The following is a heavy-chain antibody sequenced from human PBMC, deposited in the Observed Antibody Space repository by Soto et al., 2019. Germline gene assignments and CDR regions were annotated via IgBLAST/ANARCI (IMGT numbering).Heavy chain of an antibody. CDR3: ARDRSVRSIAVAGTGTEFEP. D-gene: IGHD6-19*01. J-gene: IGHJ5*02. CDR2: INPSGGST. V-gene: IGHV1-46*01. Sequence: ASVKVSFKASGYTFTSYYMHWVRQAPGQGLEWMGIINPSGGSTSYAQKFQGRVTMTRDTSTSTVYMELSSLRSEDTAVYYCARDRSVRSIAVAGTGTEFEPWGQGTLVTVSS. CDR1: GYTFTSYY.